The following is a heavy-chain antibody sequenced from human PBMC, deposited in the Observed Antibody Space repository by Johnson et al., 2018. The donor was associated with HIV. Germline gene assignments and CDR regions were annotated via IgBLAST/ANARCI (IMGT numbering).Heavy chain of an antibody. J-gene: IGHJ3*01. D-gene: IGHD6-13*01. CDR3: AKGGEVWYGAFDF. V-gene: IGHV3-66*01. CDR2: IYSGGST. Sequence: VQLVESGGGLVQPGGSLRLSCAASGFTVSSNYMNWVRQAPGKGLEWVSVIYSGGSTFYADSVKGRFTISRDNSKTTLYLQMNNLRAEDTAVYYCAKGGEVWYGAFDFWGQGTMAIVSS. CDR1: GFTVSSNY.